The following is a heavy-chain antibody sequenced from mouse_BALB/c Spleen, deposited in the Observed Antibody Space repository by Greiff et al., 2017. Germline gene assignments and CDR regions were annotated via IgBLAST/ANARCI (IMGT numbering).Heavy chain of an antibody. D-gene: IGHD2-1*01. V-gene: IGHV1-39*01. Sequence: VQLLQSGPELEKPGASVQISCKASGYSFTGYNMNWVNQRNGKSLEWIGNIDPYYGGTSYNQKFKGKATLTVDKSSSTAYMQLKSLTSVDSAVYYCARLPLLGPYAMDYRGQGTSVTVSS. CDR1: GYSFTGYN. J-gene: IGHJ4*01. CDR3: ARLPLLGPYAMDY. CDR2: IDPYYGGT.